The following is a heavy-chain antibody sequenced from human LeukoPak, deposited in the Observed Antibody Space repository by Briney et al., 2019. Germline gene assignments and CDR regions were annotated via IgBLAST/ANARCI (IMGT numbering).Heavy chain of an antibody. CDR2: IDPKSGDT. J-gene: IGHJ5*02. D-gene: IGHD3-16*01. Sequence: ASVKVSCKASGYTFTAYYMHWVRQAPGQGLEWMGWIDPKSGDTNYARKFQGRVSMTRDTSITTTYMNLNSLTSDDTALYYCVRDVNLNALNFRWFDPWGQGTLLTVSS. CDR3: VRDVNLNALNFRWFDP. CDR1: GYTFTAYY. V-gene: IGHV1-2*02.